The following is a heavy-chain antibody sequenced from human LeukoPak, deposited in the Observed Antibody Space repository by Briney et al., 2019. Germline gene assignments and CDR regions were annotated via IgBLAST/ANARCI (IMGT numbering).Heavy chain of an antibody. CDR3: ARAARDSGSYYLYYYYGMDV. Sequence: SETLSLTCTVSGASITTYYWSWVRQSPGKGLEWIGYIFYSGSTNYNPSLKSRVTISVDTSKNQFSLKLSSVTAADTAVYYCARAARDSGSYYLYYYYGMDVWGQGTTVTVSS. J-gene: IGHJ6*02. CDR2: IFYSGST. V-gene: IGHV4-59*01. D-gene: IGHD1-26*01. CDR1: GASITTYY.